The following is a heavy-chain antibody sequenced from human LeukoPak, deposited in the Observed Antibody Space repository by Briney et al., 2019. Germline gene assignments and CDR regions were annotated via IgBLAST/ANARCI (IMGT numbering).Heavy chain of an antibody. D-gene: IGHD6-13*01. Sequence: PSETLSLTCTVSGGSISSSSYYWGWIRQPPGKGLEWIGSIYYSGSTYYNPSLKSRVTISVDTSKNQFSLKLSSVTAADTAVYYCASAYPSSSWYFDYWGQGTLVTVSS. V-gene: IGHV4-39*07. CDR3: ASAYPSSSWYFDY. CDR2: IYYSGST. CDR1: GGSISSSSYY. J-gene: IGHJ4*02.